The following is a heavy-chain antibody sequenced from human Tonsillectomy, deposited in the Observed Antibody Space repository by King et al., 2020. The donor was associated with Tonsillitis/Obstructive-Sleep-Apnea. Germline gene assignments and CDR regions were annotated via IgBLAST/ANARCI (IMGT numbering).Heavy chain of an antibody. J-gene: IGHJ6*02. CDR3: ARQGGDYGYYHDMDV. D-gene: IGHD4-17*01. Sequence: VQLVESGGGLVQPGGSLRLSCVASGFTFSSYEMNWVRQAPGKGLEWVSYISSSGSIINHADSVKGRFTMSRDNAKKSLYLQMNSLRVEDTAVYYCARQGGDYGYYHDMDVWGQGTTVTVSS. CDR1: GFTFSSYE. CDR2: ISSSGSII. V-gene: IGHV3-48*03.